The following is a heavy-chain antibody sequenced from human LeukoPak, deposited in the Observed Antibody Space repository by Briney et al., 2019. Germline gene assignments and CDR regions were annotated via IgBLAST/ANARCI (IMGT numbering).Heavy chain of an antibody. CDR1: GFTLSSYT. D-gene: IGHD2-21*02. V-gene: IGHV3-21*01. CDR2: ISSSSTCL. CDR3: ARRSYCGGDCYGSDAFDI. Sequence: GGSLRLSCAASGFTLSSYTMNWVRQAPGKGLEWVSSISSSSTCLDYADSLKGRFTISRDNAKNSLYLQMNSLRAEDTAVYYCARRSYCGGDCYGSDAFDIWGQGTMVTVSS. J-gene: IGHJ3*02.